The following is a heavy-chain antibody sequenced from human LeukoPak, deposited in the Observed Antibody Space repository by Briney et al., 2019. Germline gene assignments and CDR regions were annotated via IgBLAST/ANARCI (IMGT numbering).Heavy chain of an antibody. J-gene: IGHJ4*02. CDR2: VYYSGIT. CDR1: GASISNYY. CDR3: ASGPYPAAGTDHQFDY. D-gene: IGHD6-13*01. V-gene: IGHV4-59*01. Sequence: SETLSLTCTVSGASISNYYWSWIRQPPGKGLEWIGYVYYSGITHYNPSLKSRVTISADTSKNQFSLKLTSVTAADTAVYYCASGPYPAAGTDHQFDYWGQGTLVTVFS.